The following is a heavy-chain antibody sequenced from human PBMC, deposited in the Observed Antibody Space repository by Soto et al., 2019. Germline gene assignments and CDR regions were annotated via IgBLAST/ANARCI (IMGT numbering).Heavy chain of an antibody. J-gene: IGHJ6*02. V-gene: IGHV3-33*01. CDR1: GFTFSSYG. D-gene: IGHD3-10*01. CDR3: ASLLLWFGEPYYGMDV. CDR2: IWYDGSNK. Sequence: GGSLRLSCAASGFTFSSYGMHWVRQAPGKGLEWVAVIWYDGSNKYYADSVKGRFTISRDNSKNTLYLQINSLRAEDTAVYYCASLLLWFGEPYYGMDVWGQGTTVTVSS.